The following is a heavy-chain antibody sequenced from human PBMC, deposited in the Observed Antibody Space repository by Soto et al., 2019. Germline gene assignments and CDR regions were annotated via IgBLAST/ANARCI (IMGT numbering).Heavy chain of an antibody. D-gene: IGHD3-10*01. CDR3: ARVDSLQAGIDY. CDR2: IIPIFGTA. J-gene: IGHJ4*02. Sequence: SVKVSCKASGGTFSSYAISWVRQAPGQGLEWMGGIIPIFGTANYAQKFQGRVTITADESTSTAYMELSSLRSEDTAVYYCARVDSLQAGIDYWGQGTLVTVSS. V-gene: IGHV1-69*13. CDR1: GGTFSSYA.